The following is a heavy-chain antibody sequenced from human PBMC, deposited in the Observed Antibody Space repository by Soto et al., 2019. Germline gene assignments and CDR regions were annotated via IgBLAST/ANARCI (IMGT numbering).Heavy chain of an antibody. CDR1: GFSISGDNW. Sequence: HVQLRESGPGLVKPSDTLSLTCAVSGFSISGDNWWGWIRQAPGKGLEWIGYVSHTGFSHYNPSLESRVTMSVDTSKNQFSLKLTSVTAVDTAVYYCVKKTGGYRPFDDWGQGTLVTVSS. D-gene: IGHD2-8*02. J-gene: IGHJ4*02. CDR2: VSHTGFS. V-gene: IGHV4-28*01. CDR3: VKKTGGYRPFDD.